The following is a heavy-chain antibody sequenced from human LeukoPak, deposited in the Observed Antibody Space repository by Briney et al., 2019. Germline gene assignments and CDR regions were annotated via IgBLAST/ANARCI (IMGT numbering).Heavy chain of an antibody. CDR2: TNSGGTST. J-gene: IGHJ4*02. CDR3: AKQSYARSLGE. D-gene: IGHD2-8*01. Sequence: GGSLRLSCATSGFPFSDFSMSWVRQAPGKGLEWISTTNSGGTSTYYAESVKGRFTISRDNSKNTLYLQMSSLRVEDTAVYYFAKQSYARSLGEGGPGTLVSVS. CDR1: GFPFSDFS. V-gene: IGHV3-23*01.